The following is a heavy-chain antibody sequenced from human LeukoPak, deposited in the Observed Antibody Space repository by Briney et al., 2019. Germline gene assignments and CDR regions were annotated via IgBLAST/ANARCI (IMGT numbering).Heavy chain of an antibody. Sequence: GASVKISCNASGYTFTSYGKYWARQAPGQGLEWMGIINSSGGNTSYAQNFQGRVTMTRDTSARLVYTELRSLRSEDTAVYYCARENTYGYSYGMDACVQGTTVTVSS. V-gene: IGHV1-46*01. J-gene: IGHJ6*01. CDR3: ARENTYGYSYGMDA. D-gene: IGHD3-22*01. CDR2: INSSGGNT. CDR1: GYTFTSYG.